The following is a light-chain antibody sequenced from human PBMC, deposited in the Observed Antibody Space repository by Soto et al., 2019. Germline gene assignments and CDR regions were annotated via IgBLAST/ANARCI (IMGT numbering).Light chain of an antibody. CDR3: SSYTSSSTKV. CDR1: SSDVGGYNY. CDR2: DVS. V-gene: IGLV2-14*01. J-gene: IGLJ1*01. Sequence: QSALTQPASVSGSPGQSITISCTGTSSDVGGYNYVSWYQQHPGKAPKLMIYDVSNRLSGVSNRFSGSKSGNTASLTISGLQAEDEADYYCSSYTSSSTKVFGTGTKVTVL.